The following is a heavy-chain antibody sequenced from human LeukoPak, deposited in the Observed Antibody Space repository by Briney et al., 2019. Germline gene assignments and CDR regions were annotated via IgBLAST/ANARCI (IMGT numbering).Heavy chain of an antibody. Sequence: SQALSLTCAVSGGSISSGGYSWGWIRQPPGKGLEWIGYIYHSGSTYYNPSLKSRVTISVDTSKNQFSLKLSSVTAADTAVYYCARDRAVNSYGYPLFDPWGQGTLVTVSS. CDR1: GGSISSGGYS. D-gene: IGHD5-18*01. V-gene: IGHV4-30-2*01. J-gene: IGHJ5*02. CDR2: IYHSGST. CDR3: ARDRAVNSYGYPLFDP.